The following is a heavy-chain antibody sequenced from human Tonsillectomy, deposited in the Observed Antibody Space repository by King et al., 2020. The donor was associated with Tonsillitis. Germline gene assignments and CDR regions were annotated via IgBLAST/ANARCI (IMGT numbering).Heavy chain of an antibody. D-gene: IGHD6-6*01. Sequence: VQLVESGAEVKKPGASVKVSCKASGYTFTGYYIHWVRQAPGQGLEWMGWINPNSGGTKYAQKFQGRVTMTRDTSISTAYMELSRLTSDDAAVYYCAGHISSSSYFYYGMDVWCQGTTVTVSS. V-gene: IGHV1-2*02. CDR1: GYTFTGYY. CDR3: AGHISSSSYFYYGMDV. J-gene: IGHJ6*02. CDR2: INPNSGGT.